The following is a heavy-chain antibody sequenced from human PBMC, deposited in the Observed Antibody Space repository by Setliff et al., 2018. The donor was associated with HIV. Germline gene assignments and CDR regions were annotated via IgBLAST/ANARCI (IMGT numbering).Heavy chain of an antibody. Sequence: ASVKVSCKLSGYTLTELSRHWVRQAPGKGLEWMGGFDPEDGETIYAQKFQGRVTMTEDTSTDTAYMELSSLRSEDTAVYYCAFRSGFHVGLDAWGQGTLVTAPQ. V-gene: IGHV1-24*01. CDR3: AFRSGFHVGLDA. D-gene: IGHD3-3*01. J-gene: IGHJ5*02. CDR1: GYTLTELS. CDR2: FDPEDGET.